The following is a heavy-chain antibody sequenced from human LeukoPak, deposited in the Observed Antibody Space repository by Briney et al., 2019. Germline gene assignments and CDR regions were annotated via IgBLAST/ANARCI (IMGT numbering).Heavy chain of an antibody. Sequence: GGSLRLSCEGSGFTFSSYAMHWVRQAPGKGLEWVAVISNDGSNKYYADSVKGRFTISRDNSKNTLYLQMNSLRAEDTAVYYCARGRRMNSSGLNWFDPWGQGTLVTVSS. J-gene: IGHJ5*02. CDR2: ISNDGSNK. V-gene: IGHV3-30-3*01. CDR1: GFTFSSYA. CDR3: ARGRRMNSSGLNWFDP. D-gene: IGHD6-19*01.